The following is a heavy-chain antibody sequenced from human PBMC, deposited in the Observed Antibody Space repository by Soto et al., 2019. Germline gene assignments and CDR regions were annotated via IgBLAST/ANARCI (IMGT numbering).Heavy chain of an antibody. Sequence: GGSLRLSCEGSGFTFSDYYISWIRQAPGKGLEWISYSSDSGTFSRYADSVKGRFSISRDNSKSTLFLQMESLGADDTDIYYSVKNSGWCHAWGQGALVTVSS. CDR3: VKNSGWCHA. V-gene: IGHV3-11*03. J-gene: IGHJ5*02. CDR2: SSDSGTFS. CDR1: GFTFSDYY. D-gene: IGHD3-10*01.